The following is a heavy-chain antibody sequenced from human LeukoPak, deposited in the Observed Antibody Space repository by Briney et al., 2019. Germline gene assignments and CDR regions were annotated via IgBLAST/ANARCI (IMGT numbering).Heavy chain of an antibody. V-gene: IGHV4-39*01. CDR1: GGSISSSSYY. CDR2: IYYSGST. CDR3: GRRETTVTSYFDY. D-gene: IGHD4-17*01. J-gene: IGHJ4*02. Sequence: ASETLSLTCTVSGGSISSSSYYWDWIRQPPGKGLEWIGSIYYSGSTYYNPSLKCRVTISVDTSKSQFSLKLSSVTAADTGVYYCGRRETTVTSYFDYWGQGTLVTVSS.